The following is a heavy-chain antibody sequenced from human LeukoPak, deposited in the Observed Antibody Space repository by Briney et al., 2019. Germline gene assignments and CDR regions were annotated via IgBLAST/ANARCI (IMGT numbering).Heavy chain of an antibody. CDR1: GYSISSGYY. CDR2: IYHSGST. Sequence: SETLALTCAVSGYSISSGYYWGWIRQPPGKGLEWIWSIYHSGSTYYNPSLKSRVTISVDTSKNQFSLKLSSVTAADTAVYYCARGGDIVVVVAANAFDYWGQGTLVTVPS. V-gene: IGHV4-38-2*01. CDR3: ARGGDIVVVVAANAFDY. J-gene: IGHJ4*02. D-gene: IGHD2-15*01.